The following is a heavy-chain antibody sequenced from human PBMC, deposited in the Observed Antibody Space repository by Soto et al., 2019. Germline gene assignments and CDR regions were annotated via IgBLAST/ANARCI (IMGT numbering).Heavy chain of an antibody. CDR2: IYYSGST. CDR3: ARDTDPQIDGSSWFAHYAFDI. V-gene: IGHV4-31*03. J-gene: IGHJ3*02. Sequence: QVQLQESGPGLVKPSQTLSLTCTVSGGSISSGGYYWSWIRQHPGKGLEWIGYIYYSGSTYYNPSLKGRVTISVDTSKNQFSLKLSSVTAADTAVYYCARDTDPQIDGSSWFAHYAFDIWGQGTMVTVSS. D-gene: IGHD6-13*01. CDR1: GGSISSGGYY.